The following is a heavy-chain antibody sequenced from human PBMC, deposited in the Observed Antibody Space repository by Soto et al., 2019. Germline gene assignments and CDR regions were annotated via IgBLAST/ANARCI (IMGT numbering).Heavy chain of an antibody. J-gene: IGHJ5*02. CDR2: IHPSGGST. D-gene: IGHD3-3*01. CDR3: ARAHDFWSGYPNKCNWFDP. Sequence: ASVKVSCKASGYTFTSYYMHWVRQAPGQGLEWMGIIHPSGGSTSYAQKFQGRVTMTRDTSTSTVYMELSSLRSEDTAVYYCARAHDFWSGYPNKCNWFDPWGQGTLVTVSS. CDR1: GYTFTSYY. V-gene: IGHV1-46*01.